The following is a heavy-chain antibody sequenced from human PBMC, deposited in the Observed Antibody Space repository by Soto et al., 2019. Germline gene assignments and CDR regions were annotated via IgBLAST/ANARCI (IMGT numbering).Heavy chain of an antibody. Sequence: ASVKVSCKASGYTFTSYYMHWVRQAPGQGLEWMGIINPSGGSTSYAQKFQGRVTMTRDMSISTAYMELSRLRSDDTAVYYCAREMPQYSSSTGGVEFDYWGQGTLVTVSS. CDR1: GYTFTSYY. CDR3: AREMPQYSSSTGGVEFDY. J-gene: IGHJ4*02. D-gene: IGHD6-6*01. V-gene: IGHV1-46*01. CDR2: INPSGGST.